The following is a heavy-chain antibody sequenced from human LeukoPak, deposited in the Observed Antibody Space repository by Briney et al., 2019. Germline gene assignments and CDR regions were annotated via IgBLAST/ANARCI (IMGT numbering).Heavy chain of an antibody. CDR1: GVSISTYS. V-gene: IGHV4-59*01. J-gene: IGHJ3*02. Sequence: TPSETLSLTCTVSGVSISTYSWSWIRQPPGKGLEWIGYISYSGSTSYNPSLRSRVTISVDTSKNQFSLKLSSVTAADTAVYYCARADLDAFDIWGQGTMVTVSS. CDR3: ARADLDAFDI. CDR2: ISYSGST.